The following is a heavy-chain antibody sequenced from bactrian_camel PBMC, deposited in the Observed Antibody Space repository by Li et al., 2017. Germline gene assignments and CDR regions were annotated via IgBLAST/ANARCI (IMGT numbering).Heavy chain of an antibody. CDR3: AAGYSKVYRGSWHLIGSEYTY. Sequence: LVESGGGSVQAGGSLTLSCVVSGYTHNINVMAWFRQAPGEEREGVAAIHTGDGGGSTYYADSVFGRVTITQDNAMNTVYLQMDSLKPEDTAMYYCAAGYSKVYRGSWHLIGSEYTYWGQGTQVTVSS. CDR2: IHTGDGGGST. D-gene: IGHD2*01. J-gene: IGHJ4*01. CDR1: GYTHNINV. V-gene: IGHV3S40*01.